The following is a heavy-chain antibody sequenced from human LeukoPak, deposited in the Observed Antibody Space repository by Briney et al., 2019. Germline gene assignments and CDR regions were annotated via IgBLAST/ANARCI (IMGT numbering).Heavy chain of an antibody. CDR1: GGSISSRDY. D-gene: IGHD3-22*01. J-gene: IGHJ3*02. Sequence: PSETLSLTCTVSGGSISSRDYWAWIRQPPGKGLEWIANIYYSGSPYYSPSLKSRVTISVDTSKNQFSLKLSSVTAADTAVYYCAREHYYDSSGSSDAFDIWGQGTMVTVSS. CDR3: AREHYYDSSGSSDAFDI. V-gene: IGHV4-39*07. CDR2: IYYSGSP.